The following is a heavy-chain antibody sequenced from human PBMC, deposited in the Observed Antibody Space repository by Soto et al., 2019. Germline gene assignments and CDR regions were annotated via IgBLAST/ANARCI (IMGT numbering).Heavy chain of an antibody. Sequence: GALRLSCAASGFTFSSYSMNWVRQAPGKGLQWVSFITSSGSAIYYADSVKGRFTISRDNSKNTLYLQMNSLRAEDTAVYYCAKSPDPIFEVAPDSYNWFDPWGQGTLVTVPS. CDR3: AKSPDPIFEVAPDSYNWFDP. D-gene: IGHD3-3*01. J-gene: IGHJ5*02. CDR1: GFTFSSYS. CDR2: ITSSGSAI. V-gene: IGHV3-48*01.